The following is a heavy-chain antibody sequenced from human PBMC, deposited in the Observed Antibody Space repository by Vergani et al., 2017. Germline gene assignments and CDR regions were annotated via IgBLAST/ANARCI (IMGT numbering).Heavy chain of an antibody. CDR2: ISAYNGNT. CDR3: ARDTGYYDSSGYYYGWFDP. Sequence: QVQLVQSGAEVKKPGASVKVSCKASGYTFTSYGISWVRQAPGQGLEWMGWISAYNGNTNYAQKLQGRVTMTTDTSTSKAYMELRSLRSDDTAVYYCARDTGYYDSSGYYYGWFDPWGQGTLVTVSS. J-gene: IGHJ5*02. D-gene: IGHD3-22*01. V-gene: IGHV1-18*04. CDR1: GYTFTSYG.